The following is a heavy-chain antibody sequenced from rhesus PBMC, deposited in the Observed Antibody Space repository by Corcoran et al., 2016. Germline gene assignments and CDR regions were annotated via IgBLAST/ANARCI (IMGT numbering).Heavy chain of an antibody. J-gene: IGHJ4*01. D-gene: IGHD5-42*01. CDR1: GGSISSSY. Sequence: QLQLQESGPGLVKPSETLSVTCAVSGGSISSSYWSWIRHAPGEGLEWIGYIYVSGSSTNYNPSLKSRVTLSVDTSKNQLALKLSSVTTADTAVYYCATGDTAGTVTFFDYWGQGVLVTVSS. CDR3: ATGDTAGTVTFFDY. CDR2: IYVSGSST. V-gene: IGHV4-169*02.